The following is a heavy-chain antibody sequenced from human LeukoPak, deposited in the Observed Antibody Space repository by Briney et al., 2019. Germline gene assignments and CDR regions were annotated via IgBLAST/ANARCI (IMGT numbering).Heavy chain of an antibody. CDR1: GGIFSSYA. V-gene: IGHV1-2*02. D-gene: IGHD6-13*01. J-gene: IGHJ4*02. CDR2: INPNSGGT. CDR3: ARSYSSSWDFDS. Sequence: ASVKVSCKASGGIFSSYAISWVRQAPGQGLEWMGWINPNSGGTNYAQKFQGRVTMTRDTSISTAYMELSRLRSDDTAVYYCARSYSSSWDFDSWGQGTLVTVSS.